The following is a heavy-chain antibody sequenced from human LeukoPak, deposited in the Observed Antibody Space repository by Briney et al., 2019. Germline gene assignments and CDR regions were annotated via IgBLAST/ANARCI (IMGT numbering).Heavy chain of an antibody. D-gene: IGHD1-26*01. V-gene: IGHV4-61*01. J-gene: IGHJ4*02. CDR2: VYYSGTT. CDR3: ARSPLVGTTTGLPPDY. CDR1: GASVSSGSYY. Sequence: TSETLSLTCSVSGASVSSGSYYWSWIRQPPGKGLEWIGYVYYSGTTNYNPSLKSRVTMSVDTSKNQFSLRLTSVTAADTAVHYCARSPLVGTTTGLPPDYWGQGTLVTVSS.